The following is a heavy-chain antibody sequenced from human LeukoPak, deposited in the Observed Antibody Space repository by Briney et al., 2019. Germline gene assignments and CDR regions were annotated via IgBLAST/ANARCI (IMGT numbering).Heavy chain of an antibody. J-gene: IGHJ4*02. CDR3: ARGPVAGTFY. D-gene: IGHD6-19*01. CDR1: GGSLSSGSYY. Sequence: SQTLSLTCTVSGGSLSSGSYYWSWIRQPAGKGLEWIGRIYTSGSTNYNPSLKSRVTISVDTSKNQFSLKLSSVTAADTAVYYCARGPVAGTFYWGQGTLVTVSS. CDR2: IYTSGST. V-gene: IGHV4-61*02.